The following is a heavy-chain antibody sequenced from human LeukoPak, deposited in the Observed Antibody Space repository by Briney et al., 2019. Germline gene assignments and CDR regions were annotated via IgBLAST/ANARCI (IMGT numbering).Heavy chain of an antibody. Sequence: PSQTLSLTCTVSGGSISSGSYYWSWIRQPAGKGLEWIGRIYTSGSTNYNPSLKSRVTMSVDTSKNQFSLKLSSVTAADTAVYYCARENYYDSSGYQPWGQGTLDTVSS. CDR1: GGSISSGSYY. CDR3: ARENYYDSSGYQP. J-gene: IGHJ5*02. V-gene: IGHV4-61*02. D-gene: IGHD3-22*01. CDR2: IYTSGST.